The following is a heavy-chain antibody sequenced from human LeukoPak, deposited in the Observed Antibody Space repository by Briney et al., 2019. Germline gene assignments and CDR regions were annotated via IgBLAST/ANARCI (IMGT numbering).Heavy chain of an antibody. CDR2: INTNTGNP. CDR1: GYTFTSYA. V-gene: IGHV7-4-1*02. CDR3: ARDLYGSGSYYNSDY. J-gene: IGHJ4*02. Sequence: ASVKVSCKASGYTFTSYAMNWVRQAPGQGLEWMGRINTNTGNPTYAQGFTGRFVFSLDTSVSTAYLQISSLKAEDTAVYYCARDLYGSGSYYNSDYWGQGTLVTVSS. D-gene: IGHD3-10*01.